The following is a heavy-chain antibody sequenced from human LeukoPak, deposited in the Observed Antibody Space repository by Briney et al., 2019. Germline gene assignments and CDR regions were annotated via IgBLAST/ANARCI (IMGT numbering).Heavy chain of an antibody. J-gene: IGHJ6*03. D-gene: IGHD3-9*01. Sequence: SETLSLTCAVYGGSFNGYYWSWIRQPPGKGLEWIGEVNNSGSTNYNPSLKSRATISVDTSKNQFSLKFSSVTAADTAVYYCARGQNYDILTGYYDYYYYMDVWDKGTTVTVSS. V-gene: IGHV4-34*01. CDR2: VNNSGST. CDR3: ARGQNYDILTGYYDYYYYMDV. CDR1: GGSFNGYY.